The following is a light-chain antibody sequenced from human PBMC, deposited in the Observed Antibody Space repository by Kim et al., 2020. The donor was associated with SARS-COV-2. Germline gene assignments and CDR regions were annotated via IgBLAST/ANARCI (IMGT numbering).Light chain of an antibody. CDR2: DVS. Sequence: QSALTQPRSVSGSPGQSVTISCTGTSSDVGGYNYVSWYQQHPGKAPKLIIYDVSKRPSGVPDRFSGSKSGNTASLTISGLQAEDEADYSCCSYAGRYTWVFGGGTKVTVL. CDR3: CSYAGRYTWV. CDR1: SSDVGGYNY. V-gene: IGLV2-11*01. J-gene: IGLJ3*02.